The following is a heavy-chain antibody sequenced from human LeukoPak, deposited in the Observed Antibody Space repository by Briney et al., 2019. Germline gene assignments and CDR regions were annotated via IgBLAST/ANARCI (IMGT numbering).Heavy chain of an antibody. CDR1: GYTLTELS. J-gene: IGHJ5*02. Sequence: ASVKVSCKVSGYTLTELSMHWVRQAPGKGLEWMGGFDPEDGETIYAQKFQGRVTMTEDTSTDTAYMELSSLRSEDTAVYYCATDGAMVRGDNWFDPWGQGTLVTVSS. V-gene: IGHV1-24*01. CDR3: ATDGAMVRGDNWFDP. CDR2: FDPEDGET. D-gene: IGHD3-10*01.